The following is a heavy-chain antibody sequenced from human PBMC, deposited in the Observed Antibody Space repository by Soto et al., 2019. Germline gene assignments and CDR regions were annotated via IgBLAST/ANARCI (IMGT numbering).Heavy chain of an antibody. CDR2: ISAYNGNT. CDR3: ARVQYYYDSSGYWDY. J-gene: IGHJ4*02. CDR1: GYTFPSYG. V-gene: IGHV1-18*04. Sequence: ASVTVSCKASGYTFPSYGISWVRQAPGQGLEWMGWISAYNGNTNYAQKLQGRVTMTTDTSTSTAYMELRSLRSDDTAVYYCARVQYYYDSSGYWDYWGQGTLVTVSS. D-gene: IGHD3-22*01.